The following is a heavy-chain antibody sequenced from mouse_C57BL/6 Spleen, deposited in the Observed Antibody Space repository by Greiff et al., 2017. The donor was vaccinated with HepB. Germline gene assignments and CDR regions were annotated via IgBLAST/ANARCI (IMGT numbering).Heavy chain of an antibody. Sequence: HPFFSLILSFSSSLFTFTDYYMIWVRHPPVNSLEWLGFIINKANCYTTEYSASVKGRFTISRDNSQSILYLQMNALRAEDSATYYCARYSSSYYGTLMDYWGQGTSVTVSS. V-gene: IGHV7-3*01. CDR3: ARYSSSYYGTLMDY. CDR1: LFTFTDYY. J-gene: IGHJ4*01. D-gene: IGHD1-1*01. CDR2: IINKANCYTT.